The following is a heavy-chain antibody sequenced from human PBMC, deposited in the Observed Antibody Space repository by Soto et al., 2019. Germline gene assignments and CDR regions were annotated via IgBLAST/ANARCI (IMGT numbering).Heavy chain of an antibody. Sequence: PSETLSLTCTVSGGSISSSSYYWGWIRQPPGKGLEWIGSIYYSGSTYYNPSLKSRATISVDTSKNQFSLKLSSVTAADTAVYYCACIFSGGYGYGFYYYGMDVWGQGTTVTVSS. J-gene: IGHJ6*02. V-gene: IGHV4-39*01. CDR2: IYYSGST. CDR3: ACIFSGGYGYGFYYYGMDV. D-gene: IGHD5-18*01. CDR1: GGSISSSSYY.